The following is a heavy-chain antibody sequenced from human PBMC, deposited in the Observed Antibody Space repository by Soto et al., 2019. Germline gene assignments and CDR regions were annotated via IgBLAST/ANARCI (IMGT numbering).Heavy chain of an antibody. Sequence: SETLSHTCTVSGGSISSYYWSWIRQPPGKGLEWIGYIYYSGSTNYNPSLKSRVTISVDTSKNQFSLKLSSVTAADTAVYYCASYGDYGVFEYWGQGTLVTVSS. CDR3: ASYGDYGVFEY. V-gene: IGHV4-59*01. CDR1: GGSISSYY. D-gene: IGHD4-17*01. J-gene: IGHJ4*02. CDR2: IYYSGST.